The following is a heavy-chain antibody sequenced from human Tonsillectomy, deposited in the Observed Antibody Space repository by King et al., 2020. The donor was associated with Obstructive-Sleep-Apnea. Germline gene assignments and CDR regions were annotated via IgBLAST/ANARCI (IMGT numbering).Heavy chain of an antibody. CDR1: GSSITSGDYS. D-gene: IGHD3-10*01. CDR3: ARDQLFHYYYYGMDV. V-gene: IGHV4-30-4*07. CDR2: IYYTGST. Sequence: VQLQESGPGLVKPSQTLSLTCAVSGSSITSGDYSWSWIRQPPGKGLEWIGNIYYTGSTYYNPSLKSRVTISLDTSKNQFSLKLSSVTAADTAVYYCARDQLFHYYYYGMDVWGQGTTVTVSS. J-gene: IGHJ6*02.